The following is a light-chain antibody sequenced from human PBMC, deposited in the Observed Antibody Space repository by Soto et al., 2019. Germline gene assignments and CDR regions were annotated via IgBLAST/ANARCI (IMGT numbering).Light chain of an antibody. V-gene: IGLV2-14*01. Sequence: QSALTQPASVSGSPGQSITISCTGTSSDVGGYNYVSWYQQYPGKAPKLMIYEVSNRPSGVSNRFSGPKSGNTASLTISGLQAEDEADYYCSSYTSSILVFGGGTKLTVL. CDR1: SSDVGGYNY. CDR2: EVS. CDR3: SSYTSSILV. J-gene: IGLJ3*02.